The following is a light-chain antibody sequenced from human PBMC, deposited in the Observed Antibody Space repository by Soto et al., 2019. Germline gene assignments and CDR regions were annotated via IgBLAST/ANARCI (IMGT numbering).Light chain of an antibody. CDR3: QVWDSSSEVV. V-gene: IGLV3-21*02. Sequence: SYELTQPPSVSVAPGQTARITCGGNNIGSKSVHWYQQKPGQAPVLVVYDDSDRPSGLPERFSGSNSGNTATLTISRVEAGDEADYYCQVWDSSSEVVFGGGTKVTVL. CDR2: DDS. J-gene: IGLJ2*01. CDR1: NIGSKS.